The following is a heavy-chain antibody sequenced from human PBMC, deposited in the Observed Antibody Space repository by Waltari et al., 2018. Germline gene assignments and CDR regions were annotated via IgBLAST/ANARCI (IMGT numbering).Heavy chain of an antibody. J-gene: IGHJ6*02. CDR2: INHSGST. CDR1: GGSFSGYY. Sequence: QVQLQQWGAGLLKPSETLSLTCAVSGGSFSGYYWSWFRQPPGQGLEWIGEINHSGSTNYNPSLKSRVTISVDTSKNQFSLKLSSVTAADTAVYYCARLYCSSTSCYYYYGMDVWGQGTTVTVSS. V-gene: IGHV4-34*01. CDR3: ARLYCSSTSCYYYYGMDV. D-gene: IGHD2-2*01.